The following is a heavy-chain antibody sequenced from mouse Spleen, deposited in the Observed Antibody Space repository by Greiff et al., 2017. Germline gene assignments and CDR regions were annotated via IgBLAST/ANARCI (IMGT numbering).Heavy chain of an antibody. CDR1: GYTFTSYY. CDR2: IYPGDGST. Sequence: QVQLQQSGPELVKPGASVKMSCKASGYTFTSYYIHWVKQRPGQGLEWIGWIYPGDGSTKYNEKFKGKTTLTADKSSSTAYMLLSSLTSEDSAIYFCAREGIPYYFDYWGQGTTLTVSS. V-gene: IGHV1S56*01. J-gene: IGHJ2*01. CDR3: AREGIPYYFDY.